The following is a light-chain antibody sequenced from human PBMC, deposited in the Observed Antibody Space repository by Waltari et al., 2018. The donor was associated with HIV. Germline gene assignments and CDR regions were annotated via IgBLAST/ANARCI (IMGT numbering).Light chain of an antibody. CDR2: GAS. CDR1: HSIFNN. J-gene: IGKJ4*01. V-gene: IGKV3-15*01. Sequence: LLITQHPATVSVSPGERVTLSCTASHSIFNNLAWYQQRPGQAPRPLIYGASTRVTGVPDRFSGSGSGTDFTLSISSVQSEDFALYFCQQYNDWLALTFGGGTKVEV. CDR3: QQYNDWLALT.